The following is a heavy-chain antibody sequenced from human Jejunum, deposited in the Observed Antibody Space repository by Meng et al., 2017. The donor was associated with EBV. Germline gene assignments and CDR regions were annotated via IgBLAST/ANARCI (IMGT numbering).Heavy chain of an antibody. D-gene: IGHD3-9*01. CDR1: GYIFTDYY. V-gene: IGHV1-2*06. CDR2: MNSNSGST. J-gene: IGHJ4*02. CDR3: ARATLSGYHDRFFDY. Sequence: QWQRVQSGAEVKKPGASVEVSCKASGYIFTDYYTHWVRQAPGQGLEWVGRMNSNSGSTNYAQKFQGRVTMTRDTSISTAYMDLSGLRSDDTAVYYCARATLSGYHDRFFDYWGQGTLVTVSS.